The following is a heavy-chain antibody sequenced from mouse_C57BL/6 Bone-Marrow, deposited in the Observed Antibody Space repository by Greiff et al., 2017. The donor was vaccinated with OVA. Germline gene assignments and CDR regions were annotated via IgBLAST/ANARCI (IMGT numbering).Heavy chain of an antibody. CDR2: INPNNGGT. D-gene: IGHD4-1*01. CDR1: GYTFTDYY. Sequence: EVQLQQSGPELVKPGASVKISCKASGYTFTDYYMNWVKQSHGKSLEWIGDINPNNGGTSYNQKFKGKATLTVDKSSSTAYMELRSLTSEDSAVYYCAREGANWEGLLDYWGQGTTLTVSS. CDR3: AREGANWEGLLDY. V-gene: IGHV1-26*01. J-gene: IGHJ2*01.